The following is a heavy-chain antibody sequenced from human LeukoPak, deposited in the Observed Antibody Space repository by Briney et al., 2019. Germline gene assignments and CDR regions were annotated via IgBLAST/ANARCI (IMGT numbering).Heavy chain of an antibody. J-gene: IGHJ4*02. D-gene: IGHD6-13*01. V-gene: IGHV1-69*05. Sequence: AASVKVSCKASGSTFTSYAISWVRQAPGQGLEWMGGIIPIFGTANYAQKFPGRVTITTDEYTSTAYMELSSLRSEDMAVYFCAAPNSSSWYRFDNWGEGTLVTVSS. CDR1: GSTFTSYA. CDR2: IIPIFGTA. CDR3: AAPNSSSWYRFDN.